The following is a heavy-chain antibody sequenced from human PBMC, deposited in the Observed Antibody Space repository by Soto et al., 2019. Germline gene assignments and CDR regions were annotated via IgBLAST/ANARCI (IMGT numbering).Heavy chain of an antibody. J-gene: IGHJ3*02. CDR2: ISYDGSNK. D-gene: IGHD1-26*01. Sequence: GESLKISCAASGFTFRSYGMHWVRQAPAKGLEWVAVISYDGSNKYYADSVKGRFTISRDNSKNTLYLQMNSLRAEDTAVYYCELGGVGSTPNATHIWC. CDR3: ELGGVGSTPNATHI. CDR1: GFTFRSYG. V-gene: IGHV3-30*03.